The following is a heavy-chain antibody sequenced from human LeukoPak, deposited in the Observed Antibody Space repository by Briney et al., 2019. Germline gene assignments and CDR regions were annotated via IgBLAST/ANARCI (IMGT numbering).Heavy chain of an antibody. CDR3: ARESDSSGYYSY. D-gene: IGHD3-22*01. CDR2: IYTSGST. J-gene: IGHJ4*02. Sequence: SETLSLTCTVSGGSISSGSYYWSWIRQPAGKGLEWIGRIYTSGSTNCNPSLKSRVTISVDTSKNQFSLKLSSVTAADTAVYYCARESDSSGYYSYWGQGTLVTVSS. CDR1: GGSISSGSYY. V-gene: IGHV4-61*02.